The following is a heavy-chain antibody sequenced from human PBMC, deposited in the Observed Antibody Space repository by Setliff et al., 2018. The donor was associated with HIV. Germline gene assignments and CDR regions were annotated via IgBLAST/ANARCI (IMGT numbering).Heavy chain of an antibody. V-gene: IGHV1-2*06. CDR3: ARKDGVGYCDSNSCYGIGPIDF. CDR2: INPKSGAT. D-gene: IGHD2-2*01. CDR1: GYSFTGYY. J-gene: IGHJ4*02. Sequence: ASVKVSCKASGYSFTGYYVNWVRQAPGQGLEWMGRINPKSGATNLAQKFQGRVTLTRDTYVTTVYMELPSLRSDDTAVYYCARKDGVGYCDSNSCYGIGPIDFWGQGSLVTVSS.